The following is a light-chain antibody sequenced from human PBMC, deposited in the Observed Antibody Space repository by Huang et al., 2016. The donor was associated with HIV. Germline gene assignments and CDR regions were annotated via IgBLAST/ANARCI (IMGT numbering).Light chain of an antibody. CDR2: GAS. J-gene: IGKJ1*01. CDR3: QHYNNWPPWT. CDR1: QGVSSN. Sequence: EIVMTQSPATLSVSPGERATLSCRASQGVSSNIAWYQQKPGQTPRLRIHGASTRATGIVSKFSCRGSGTDFTLTITSLHPEASAVYYCQHYNNWPPWTFGPGTQVEI. V-gene: IGKV3D-15*01.